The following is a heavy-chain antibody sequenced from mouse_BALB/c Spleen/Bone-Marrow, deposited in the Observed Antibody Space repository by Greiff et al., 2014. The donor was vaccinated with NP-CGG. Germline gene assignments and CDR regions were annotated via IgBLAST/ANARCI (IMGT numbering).Heavy chain of an antibody. V-gene: IGHV5-4*02. CDR3: ARVSYDYFDY. D-gene: IGHD2-4*01. Sequence: DVHLVESGGGLVKPGGSLKLSCAASGFTFSDYYMYWVRQTPEKRLEWVATISDGGSYTYYPDSVKGRFTISRDNAKNNLYLQMSSLKSEDTAMYYCARVSYDYFDYWGQDTTLTVSS. J-gene: IGHJ2*01. CDR2: ISDGGSYT. CDR1: GFTFSDYY.